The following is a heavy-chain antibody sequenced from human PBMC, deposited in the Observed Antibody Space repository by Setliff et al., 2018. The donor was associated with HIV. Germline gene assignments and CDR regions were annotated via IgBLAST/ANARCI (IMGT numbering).Heavy chain of an antibody. CDR3: HSGYDTEEQTYFNY. V-gene: IGHV3-64*02. D-gene: IGHD5-12*01. CDR1: GFTFSSYA. Sequence: PGGSLRLSCAASGFTFSSYAMHWVGQAPGKGLEYVSAISSNGGSTYYADSVKGRFTISRDNSKNSMYLQMNSRRAEDTGVYYGHSGYDTEEQTYFNYWGQGALVAVSS. CDR2: ISSNGGST. J-gene: IGHJ4*01.